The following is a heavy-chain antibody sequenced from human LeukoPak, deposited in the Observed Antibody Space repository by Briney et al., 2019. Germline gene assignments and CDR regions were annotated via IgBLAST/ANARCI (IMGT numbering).Heavy chain of an antibody. V-gene: IGHV4-39*01. J-gene: IGHJ5*02. D-gene: IGHD3-10*01. CDR3: ARSLWFGESKFDP. CDR2: IYYSGST. Sequence: XIRXXPGKGLXWFGSIYYSGSTYYNPSLKTRVTISVDTSKNQFSLKLSFVTAADTAVYYCARSLWFGESKFDPWGQGTLVTVSS.